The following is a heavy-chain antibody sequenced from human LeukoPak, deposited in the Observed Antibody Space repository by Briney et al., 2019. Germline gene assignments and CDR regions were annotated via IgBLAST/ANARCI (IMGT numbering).Heavy chain of an antibody. CDR1: GFTFSSYS. J-gene: IGHJ6*02. Sequence: PGGSLRLSCAASGFTFSSYSMNWVRQAPGKGLERVSSISSSSSYIYYADSVKGRFTISRDNAKNSLYLQMNSLRAEDTAVYYCAREGSSSSWTYYYYYYGMDVWGQGTTVTVSS. CDR3: AREGSSSSWTYYYYYYGMDV. D-gene: IGHD6-13*01. V-gene: IGHV3-21*01. CDR2: ISSSSSYI.